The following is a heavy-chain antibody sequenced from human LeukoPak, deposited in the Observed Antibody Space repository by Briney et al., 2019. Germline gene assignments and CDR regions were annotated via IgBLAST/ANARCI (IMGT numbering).Heavy chain of an antibody. D-gene: IGHD3-10*01. CDR2: NYYSGST. Sequence: SETLSLTCTVSGGSISSYYWSWIRQPPGKGLEWIGYNYYSGSTNYNPSLKSRVTISVDTSKNQFSLKLSSVTAADTAVYYCARIRFGELSSYYFDYWGQGTLVTVSS. CDR3: ARIRFGELSSYYFDY. J-gene: IGHJ4*02. V-gene: IGHV4-59*08. CDR1: GGSISSYY.